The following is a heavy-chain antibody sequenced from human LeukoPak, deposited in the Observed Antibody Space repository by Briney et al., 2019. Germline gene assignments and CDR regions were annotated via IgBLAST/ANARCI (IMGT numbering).Heavy chain of an antibody. CDR2: ISGSGDTT. CDR1: GFIFSSYA. CDR3: AKNGGVAGLYYYYMDV. V-gene: IGHV3-23*01. D-gene: IGHD6-19*01. Sequence: GSLRLSCAASGFIFSSYAMTWVRQAPGKGLEWVSPISGSGDTTYYADSVKGRFTISRDNSKNMLYLQMNSLRAEDTAVYYCAKNGGVAGLYYYYMDVWGKGTTVTVSS. J-gene: IGHJ6*03.